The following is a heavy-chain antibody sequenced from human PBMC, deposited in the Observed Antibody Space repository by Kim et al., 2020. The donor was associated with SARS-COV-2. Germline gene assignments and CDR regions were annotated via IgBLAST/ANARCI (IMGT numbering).Heavy chain of an antibody. CDR3: ARERCSGGSCYSGWFDP. Sequence: NGQFTISRGNSKNTLYLQMNSLRAEDTAVYYCARERCSGGSCYSGWFDPWGQGTLVTVSS. V-gene: IGHV3-30*01. D-gene: IGHD2-15*01. J-gene: IGHJ5*02.